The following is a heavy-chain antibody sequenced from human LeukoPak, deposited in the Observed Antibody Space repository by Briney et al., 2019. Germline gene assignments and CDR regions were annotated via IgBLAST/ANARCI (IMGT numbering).Heavy chain of an antibody. CDR2: IIPIFGTA. Sequence: ASVKVSCKASGYTFTGYYMHWVRQAPGQGLEWMGGIIPIFGTANYAQKFQGRVTITADESTSTAYMELSSLRSEDTAVYYCARSRNDRTFKWFDPWGQGTLVTVSS. CDR3: ARSRNDRTFKWFDP. V-gene: IGHV1-69*13. J-gene: IGHJ5*02. D-gene: IGHD1-1*01. CDR1: GYTFTGYY.